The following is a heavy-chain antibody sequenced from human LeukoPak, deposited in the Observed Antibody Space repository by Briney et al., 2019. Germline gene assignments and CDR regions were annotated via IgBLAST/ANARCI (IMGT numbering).Heavy chain of an antibody. CDR1: GFTFSSYA. J-gene: IGHJ4*02. V-gene: IGHV3-30*04. CDR2: ISYDGSNK. Sequence: GGSLRLSCAASGFTFSSYAMHWVRQAPGKGLEWVAVISYDGSNKYYADSVKGRFTISRDNSKNTLYLQMNSLRAEDTAVYYCARESRAGAVFDYWGQGTLVTVPS. CDR3: ARESRAGAVFDY. D-gene: IGHD3-10*01.